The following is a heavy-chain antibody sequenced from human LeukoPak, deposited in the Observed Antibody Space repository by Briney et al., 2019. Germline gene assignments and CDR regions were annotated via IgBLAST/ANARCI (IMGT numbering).Heavy chain of an antibody. CDR3: AKRLKRNYYYHYAMDV. CDR1: GFTFKTHA. J-gene: IGHJ6*02. Sequence: GGSLRLSCAASGFTFKTHAMSWVRQAPGKGLEWVSRIDDSGVIRSYADSVKGRFTISRDDSKMTLTLQMNSLRAEDTAVYYCAKRLKRNYYYHYAMDVWGQGTTVTVSS. D-gene: IGHD3-22*01. V-gene: IGHV3-23*01. CDR2: IDDSGVIR.